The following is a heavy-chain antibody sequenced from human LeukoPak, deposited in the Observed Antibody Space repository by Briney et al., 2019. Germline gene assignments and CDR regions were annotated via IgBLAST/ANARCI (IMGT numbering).Heavy chain of an antibody. J-gene: IGHJ6*03. CDR1: GYTFTSYG. Sequence: SVKVSCKASGYTFTSYGISWVRQAPGHGLKCMGWISAYNGNTNYAQKLQGRVTMTTDTSTSTAYMELRSLRADDTAVYYCARVFGGIVVVPAAPSYYYYYMDVRGKGTTVTVSS. D-gene: IGHD2-2*01. V-gene: IGHV1-18*01. CDR2: ISAYNGNT. CDR3: ARVFGGIVVVPAAPSYYYYYMDV.